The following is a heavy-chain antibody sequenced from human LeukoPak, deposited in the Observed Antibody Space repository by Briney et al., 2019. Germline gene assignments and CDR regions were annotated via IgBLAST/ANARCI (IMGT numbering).Heavy chain of an antibody. CDR3: ARGSYDILTGYPYYFDY. J-gene: IGHJ4*02. D-gene: IGHD3-9*01. CDR1: GYSISSGYY. CDR2: IYHSGST. Sequence: SETLSLTCTVFGYSISSGYYWGWIRQPPGKGLEWIGSIYHSGSTYYNPSLKSRVTISVDTSKNQFSLKLSSVTAADTAVYYCARGSYDILTGYPYYFDYWGQGTLVTVSS. V-gene: IGHV4-38-2*02.